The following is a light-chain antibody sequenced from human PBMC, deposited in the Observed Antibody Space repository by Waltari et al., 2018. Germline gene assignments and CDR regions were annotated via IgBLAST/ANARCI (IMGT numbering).Light chain of an antibody. CDR1: SSAVGNQTL. CDR3: CSYVGLGTYV. Sequence: QSGPAQPASASGSHGQSITITCTATSSAVGNQTLVTWYQQRPGKAPTLLIYEVTKRAPGTSDRFSASKSGNTASLSISGLQAQEDEADYYCCSYVGLGTYVFGTGTKVTV. J-gene: IGLJ1*01. CDR2: EVT. V-gene: IGLV2-23*02.